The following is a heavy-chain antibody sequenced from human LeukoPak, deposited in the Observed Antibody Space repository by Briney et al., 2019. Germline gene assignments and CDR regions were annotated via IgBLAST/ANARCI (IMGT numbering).Heavy chain of an antibody. V-gene: IGHV1-2*02. J-gene: IGHJ5*02. Sequence: SVKVSCKASGYTFTGYYMHWVRQAPGQGLEWMGWINPNSGGTNYAQKFQGRVTMTRDTSISTAYMELSRLRSDDTAVYYCARSGEENNWNYDWFDPWGQGTLVTVSS. CDR3: ARSGEENNWNYDWFDP. CDR1: GYTFTGYY. D-gene: IGHD1-7*01. CDR2: INPNSGGT.